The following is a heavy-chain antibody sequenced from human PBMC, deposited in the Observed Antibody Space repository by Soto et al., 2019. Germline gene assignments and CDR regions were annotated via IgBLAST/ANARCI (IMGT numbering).Heavy chain of an antibody. J-gene: IGHJ4*02. CDR1: GDTFNFYS. CDR2: VNPILSMS. D-gene: IGHD3-10*01. Sequence: QVQLVQSGAEVKRPGSSVKVSCKASGDTFNFYSINWVRQAPGVGLEWVGRVNPILSMSNYAQRFQGRVPXSXDXXASTAYMELRSLRSEDTAIYYCASSYGSGYRAFDYWGQGALVTVSS. V-gene: IGHV1-69*02. CDR3: ASSYGSGYRAFDY.